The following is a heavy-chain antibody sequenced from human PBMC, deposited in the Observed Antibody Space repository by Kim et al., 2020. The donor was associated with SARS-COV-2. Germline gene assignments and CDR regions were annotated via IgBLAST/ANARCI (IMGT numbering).Heavy chain of an antibody. Sequence: KLQGRVTITADESTSTAYMELSSLRSEDTAVYYCAGLPMVRGVIGPWFDYWGQGTLVTVSS. J-gene: IGHJ4*02. V-gene: IGHV1-69*01. CDR3: AGLPMVRGVIGPWFDY. D-gene: IGHD3-10*01.